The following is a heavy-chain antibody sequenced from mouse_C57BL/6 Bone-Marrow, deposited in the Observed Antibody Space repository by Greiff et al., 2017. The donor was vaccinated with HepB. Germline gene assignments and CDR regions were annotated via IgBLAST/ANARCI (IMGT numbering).Heavy chain of an antibody. J-gene: IGHJ4*01. Sequence: EVNVVESGGGLVQPGGSLSLSCAASGFTFTDYYMSWVRQPPGKALEWLGFIRNKANGYTTEYSASVKGRFTISRDNSQSILYLQMNALRAEDSATYYCARSTTVVAMDYWGQGTSVTVSS. CDR3: ARSTTVVAMDY. CDR1: GFTFTDYY. V-gene: IGHV7-3*01. CDR2: IRNKANGYTT. D-gene: IGHD1-1*01.